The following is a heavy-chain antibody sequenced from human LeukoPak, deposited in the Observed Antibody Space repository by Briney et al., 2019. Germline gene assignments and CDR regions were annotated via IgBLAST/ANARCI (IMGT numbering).Heavy chain of an antibody. Sequence: SVNVSCKASGGTFSSYAISWVRQAPGQGLEWMGGIIPIFGTANYAQKFQGRVTITADESTSTAYMELSSLRSEDTAVYYCARDGGYYDSSGYYGDYWGQGTLVTVSS. CDR3: ARDGGYYDSSGYYGDY. D-gene: IGHD3-22*01. CDR2: IIPIFGTA. J-gene: IGHJ4*02. V-gene: IGHV1-69*13. CDR1: GGTFSSYA.